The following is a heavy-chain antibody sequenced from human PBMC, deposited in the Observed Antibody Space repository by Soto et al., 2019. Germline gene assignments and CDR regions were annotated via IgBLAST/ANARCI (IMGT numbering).Heavy chain of an antibody. CDR1: GYTFTSHT. Sequence: QVQLVQSGADVKEPGASVKVSCKASGYTFTSHTIHWARQAPGQGLEWMGWIIVSHGRPRIAPQFQGRVTFTTDTSATTAYMELNSLTSEDTAVYFCAREPEDGVPGDFWGQGTLVVVSS. V-gene: IGHV1-3*01. CDR2: IIVSHGRP. J-gene: IGHJ4*02. CDR3: AREPEDGVPGDF. D-gene: IGHD2-8*01.